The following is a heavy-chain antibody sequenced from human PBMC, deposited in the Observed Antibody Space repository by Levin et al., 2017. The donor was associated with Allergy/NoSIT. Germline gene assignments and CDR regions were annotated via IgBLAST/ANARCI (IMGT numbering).Heavy chain of an antibody. V-gene: IGHV3-48*03. CDR1: GFTFSSYE. CDR2: ISISGSTI. Sequence: GGSLRLSCAASGFTFSSYEMNWVRQAPGKGLEWVSYISISGSTIYYADSVKGRFTISSDNAKSSLYLQMNNLRAEDTAIYYWARLVGTTTGYFDYWGQGTLVTISS. D-gene: IGHD1-26*01. J-gene: IGHJ4*02. CDR3: ARLVGTTTGYFDY.